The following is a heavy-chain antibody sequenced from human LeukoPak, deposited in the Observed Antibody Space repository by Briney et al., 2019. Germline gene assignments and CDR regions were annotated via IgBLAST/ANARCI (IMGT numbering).Heavy chain of an antibody. CDR1: GASVSSSY. Sequence: SETLSLTCTVSGASVSSSYWSWTRQPPGKGLEWIGYIHYSGSTNYHPSLKSRVTISVDTSKNQFSLNLSSVTAADSAVYYCARGYYDSSGSSNTFDIWGKGTTVIVSS. D-gene: IGHD3-22*01. J-gene: IGHJ3*02. CDR3: ARGYYDSSGSSNTFDI. V-gene: IGHV4-59*02. CDR2: IHYSGST.